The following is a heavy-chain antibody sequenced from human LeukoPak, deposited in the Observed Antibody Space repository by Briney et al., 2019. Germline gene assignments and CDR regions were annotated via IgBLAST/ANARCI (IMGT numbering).Heavy chain of an antibody. CDR3: AREWNSGLLH. D-gene: IGHD1/OR15-1a*01. V-gene: IGHV4-4*02. CDR2: IYHSGST. Sequence: PSGTLSLTCAVSGDSVSSSHWWSWVRQPPGKGLEWIGEIYHSGSTNYNPSLKSRVTISVDKSKNQFSLKLSSVTAADRPVYYCAREWNSGLLHWGQGTLVTVSS. CDR1: GDSVSSSHW. J-gene: IGHJ4*02.